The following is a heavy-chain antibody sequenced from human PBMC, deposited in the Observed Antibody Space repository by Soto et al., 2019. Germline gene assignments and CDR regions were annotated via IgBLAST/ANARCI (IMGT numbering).Heavy chain of an antibody. J-gene: IGHJ4*02. CDR1: GYTFTSYG. CDR3: ARYDSSGLNWYYFDY. Sequence: GASVKVSCKASGYTFTSYGISWVRQAPGQGLEWMGWISAYNGNTNYAQKLQGRVTMTTDTSTSTAYMELRSLRSDDTAVYYCARYDSSGLNWYYFDYWGQGTLVTVSS. D-gene: IGHD3-22*01. CDR2: ISAYNGNT. V-gene: IGHV1-18*01.